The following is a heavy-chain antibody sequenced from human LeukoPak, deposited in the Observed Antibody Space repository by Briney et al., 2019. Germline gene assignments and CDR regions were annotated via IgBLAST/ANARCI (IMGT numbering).Heavy chain of an antibody. J-gene: IGHJ4*02. CDR3: ARRPVSSQYYFDY. CDR2: ISGSGGST. D-gene: IGHD2/OR15-2a*01. Sequence: GGSLRLSCAASGFTFSSYAMSWVRQAPGKGLEWVSAISGSGGSTYYADSVKGRFTISRDNSKNTLYLQMGSLRGEDMAVYYCARRPVSSQYYFDYWGQGALVTVSS. CDR1: GFTFSSYA. V-gene: IGHV3-23*01.